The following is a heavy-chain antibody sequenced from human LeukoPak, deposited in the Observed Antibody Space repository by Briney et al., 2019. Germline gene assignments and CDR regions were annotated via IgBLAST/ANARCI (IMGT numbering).Heavy chain of an antibody. CDR1: GFPFSNFA. Sequence: PGGSLSLSCAASGFPFSNFAMSWVRQAPGKGLEWGSTISGGGDNTYFADSVKGRFTISRDSSKNTLFLQMVSLRAQDTAVYYCAKFEGALLGNYYMDVWGKGTTVTVSS. V-gene: IGHV3-23*01. CDR3: AKFEGALLGNYYMDV. J-gene: IGHJ6*03. CDR2: ISGGGDNT.